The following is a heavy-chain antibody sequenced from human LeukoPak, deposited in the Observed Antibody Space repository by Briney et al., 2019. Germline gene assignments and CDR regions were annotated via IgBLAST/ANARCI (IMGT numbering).Heavy chain of an antibody. J-gene: IGHJ4*02. V-gene: IGHV1-69*06. Sequence: ASVKVSCKASGGTFSSYAISWVRQAPGQGLEWMGGIIPIFGTANYAQKFQGRVTITADKSTSTAYMELSSLRSEDTAVYYCARHTYYYDSSGYYQYYFDYWGQGTLVTVSS. D-gene: IGHD3-22*01. CDR2: IIPIFGTA. CDR3: ARHTYYYDSSGYYQYYFDY. CDR1: GGTFSSYA.